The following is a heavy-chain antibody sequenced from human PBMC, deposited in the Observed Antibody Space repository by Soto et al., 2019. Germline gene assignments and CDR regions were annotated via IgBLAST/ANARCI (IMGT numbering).Heavy chain of an antibody. Sequence: GGSLRLSCAASGFTFCSYAMSGVRQAPGKGLEWVSALSGGSTYYADSVKGRFTISRDNSQITLYLQMNSLRAEDTAVYYCAKVGPTWYHDYWGQGTLVTVSS. V-gene: IGHV3-23*01. CDR3: AKVGPTWYHDY. D-gene: IGHD6-13*01. CDR2: LSGGST. CDR1: GFTFCSYA. J-gene: IGHJ4*02.